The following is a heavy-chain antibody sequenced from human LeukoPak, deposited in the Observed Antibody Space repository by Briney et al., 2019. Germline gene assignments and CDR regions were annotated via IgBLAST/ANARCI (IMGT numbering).Heavy chain of an antibody. CDR2: ISSNGGST. Sequence: PGGSLRLSCSASGFTFSNYAMHWARQAPGKGLEYVSGISSNGGSTYYADSVKGRFTISRDNSKNTLYLQMNSLTAEDTAVYYCARVGVVPAATPDGFDIWGQGTMVTVSS. CDR1: GFTFSNYA. D-gene: IGHD2-2*01. J-gene: IGHJ3*02. V-gene: IGHV3-64*04. CDR3: ARVGVVPAATPDGFDI.